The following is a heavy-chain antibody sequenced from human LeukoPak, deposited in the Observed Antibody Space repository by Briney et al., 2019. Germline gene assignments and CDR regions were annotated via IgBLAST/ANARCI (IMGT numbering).Heavy chain of an antibody. CDR2: IYSRGLTRGST. CDR3: ARDQEYSGSYYRYFDY. V-gene: IGHV4-59*01. D-gene: IGHD1-26*01. J-gene: IGHJ4*02. Sequence: PSETLSLTCTVSGASLSSYYWSWIRQPPGKGLEWIGYIYSRGLTRGSTNYNPSLKSRVTISVDTSNNQFSLKLSSVTAADTAVYYCARDQEYSGSYYRYFDYWGQGTLVTVSS. CDR1: GASLSSYY.